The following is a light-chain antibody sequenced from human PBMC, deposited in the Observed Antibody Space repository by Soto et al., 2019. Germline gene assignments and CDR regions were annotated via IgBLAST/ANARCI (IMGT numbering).Light chain of an antibody. CDR2: GTS. J-gene: IGKJ4*01. CDR3: QQYEQWPLT. Sequence: EIVLTQSPGTLSLSPGERATFSCRASQSVGSTFFGWYQQKPGQAPRLLIYGTSNRDTGTPDRFSGSGSGTEFTLTISSLQSEDFAVYYCQQYEQWPLTFGGGTKVEIK. V-gene: IGKV3-20*01. CDR1: QSVGSTF.